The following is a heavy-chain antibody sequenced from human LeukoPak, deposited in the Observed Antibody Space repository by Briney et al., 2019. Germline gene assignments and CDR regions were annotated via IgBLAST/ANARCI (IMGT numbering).Heavy chain of an antibody. J-gene: IGHJ2*01. CDR1: GGSISSSSYY. Sequence: SETLSLTCTVSGGSISSSSYYWGWIRQPPGKGLEWIGSIYYSGSTYYNPSLKSRVTLSVDTSKNQFSLKLSSVTAADTAVYYCARDYGDIPPDWYYDLWGRGTLVTVSS. CDR2: IYYSGST. V-gene: IGHV4-39*07. D-gene: IGHD4-17*01. CDR3: ARDYGDIPPDWYYDL.